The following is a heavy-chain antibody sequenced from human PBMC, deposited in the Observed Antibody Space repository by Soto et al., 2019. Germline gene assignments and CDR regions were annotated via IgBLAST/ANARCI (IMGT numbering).Heavy chain of an antibody. CDR1: GFSFSNYW. J-gene: IGHJ4*02. V-gene: IGHV3-7*03. CDR2: IKQDASES. CDR3: AGGYTYGYIHY. D-gene: IGHD5-18*01. Sequence: PVGSLRLSCVASGFSFSNYWVGWVRQAPGKGLEWVANIKQDASESYYVDSVRGRFTISRDNAHNSLYLQMSSLRAEDTAVYFCAGGYTYGYIHYWGRGTLVTVSS.